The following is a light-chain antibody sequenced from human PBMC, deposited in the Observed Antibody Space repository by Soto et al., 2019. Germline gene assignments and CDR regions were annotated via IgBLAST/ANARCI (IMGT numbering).Light chain of an antibody. CDR3: QQYNSYSYT. CDR2: KAS. V-gene: IGKV1-5*03. Sequence: DIQMTQSPSTLSASVGDRVTITCRASQSISSWLAWFQQKPGKAPKLLIYKASSLASGVPSRFKGSGSGTALTLTLSSLQPDDFATYYCQQYNSYSYTFGQGTKLEIK. J-gene: IGKJ2*01. CDR1: QSISSW.